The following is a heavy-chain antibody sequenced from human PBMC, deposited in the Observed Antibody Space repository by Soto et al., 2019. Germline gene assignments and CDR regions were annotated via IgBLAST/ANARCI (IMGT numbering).Heavy chain of an antibody. CDR2: IIPSSDTP. CDR1: GYTFTSYA. Sequence: ASVKASCKASGYTFTSYAMHWVRQAPGQVLEWMGGIIPSSDTPNYIQRFQGRLIITADASTSTAYIDLSSLRSEDSAIYYCAIAESDDYVWGSYRFWGQGTPVAVSS. CDR3: AIAESDDYVWGSYRF. D-gene: IGHD3-16*02. J-gene: IGHJ4*02. V-gene: IGHV1-69*13.